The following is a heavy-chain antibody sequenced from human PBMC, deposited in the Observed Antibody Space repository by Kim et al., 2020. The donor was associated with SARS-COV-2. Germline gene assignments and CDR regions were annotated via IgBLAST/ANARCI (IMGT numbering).Heavy chain of an antibody. V-gene: IGHV4-31*03. J-gene: IGHJ4*02. CDR1: GGSISSGGYY. CDR3: ARSRVFQGYCSGGSCFRFDY. D-gene: IGHD2-15*01. Sequence: SETLSLTCTVSGGSISSGGYYWSWIRQHPGKGLEWIGYIYYSGSTYYNPSLKSRVTISVDTSKNQFSLKLSSVTAADTAVYYCARSRVFQGYCSGGSCFRFDYWGQGTLVTVSS. CDR2: IYYSGST.